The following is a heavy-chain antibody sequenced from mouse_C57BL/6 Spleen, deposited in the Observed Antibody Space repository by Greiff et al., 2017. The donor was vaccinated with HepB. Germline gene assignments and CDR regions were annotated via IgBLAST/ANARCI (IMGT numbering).Heavy chain of an antibody. Sequence: EVQVVESGGGLVKPGGSLKLSCAASGFTFSSYAMSWVRQTPEKRLEWVATISDGGSYTYYPDNVKGRFTISSDNAKNNLYLQMSHLKSEDTAMYDCARDNGDYDGDAFDYWGQGTTLTVSS. CDR1: GFTFSSYA. CDR2: ISDGGSYT. V-gene: IGHV5-4*01. CDR3: ARDNGDYDGDAFDY. J-gene: IGHJ2*01. D-gene: IGHD2-4*01.